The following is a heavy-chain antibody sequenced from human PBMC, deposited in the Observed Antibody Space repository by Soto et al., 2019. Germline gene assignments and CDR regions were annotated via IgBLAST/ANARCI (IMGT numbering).Heavy chain of an antibody. D-gene: IGHD4-17*01. CDR3: ARDGHDYGVFDY. CDR1: GFTFSSYA. CDR2: ISYDGSNK. V-gene: IGHV3-30-3*01. J-gene: IGHJ4*02. Sequence: GGSLRLSCAASGFTFSSYAVHWVRQAPGKGLEWVAVISYDGSNKYYADSVKGRFTISRDNSKNTLYLQMNSLRAEDTAVYYCARDGHDYGVFDYWGQGTLVTVSS.